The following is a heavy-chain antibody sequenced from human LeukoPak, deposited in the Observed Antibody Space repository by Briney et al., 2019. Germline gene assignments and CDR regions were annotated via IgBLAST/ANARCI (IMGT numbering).Heavy chain of an antibody. CDR3: ARAEGVLRYFDWLSPPFDY. J-gene: IGHJ4*02. CDR2: INPNSGGT. V-gene: IGHV1-2*02. CDR1: GYTFTGYY. D-gene: IGHD3-9*01. Sequence: ASVKVSCKASGYTFTGYYMHWVRQAPGQGLEWMGWINPNSGGTNCAQTFQGRVTMTRDTSISTAYMELSRLRSDDTAAYYCARAEGVLRYFDWLSPPFDYWGQGTLVTVSS.